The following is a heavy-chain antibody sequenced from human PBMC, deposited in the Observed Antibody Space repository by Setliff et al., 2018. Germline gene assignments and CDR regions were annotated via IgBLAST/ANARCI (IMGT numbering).Heavy chain of an antibody. CDR1: GYTFTSYG. CDR3: AREGVDSRSSADYRYYMDV. D-gene: IGHD3-22*01. Sequence: ASVKVSCKASGYTFTSYGINWVRQAPGQGLEWMGWINPNNCDTKSAQKFQGRLTMSRDTSISTAYMELSSLRSEDTAVYYCAREGVDSRSSADYRYYMDVWGKGTTVTVSS. V-gene: IGHV1-2*02. CDR2: INPNNCDT. J-gene: IGHJ6*03.